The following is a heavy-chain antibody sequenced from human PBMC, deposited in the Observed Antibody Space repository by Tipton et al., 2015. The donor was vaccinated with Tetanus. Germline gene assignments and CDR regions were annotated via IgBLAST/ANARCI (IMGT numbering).Heavy chain of an antibody. CDR1: GDSLSRGGYF. J-gene: IGHJ5*02. CDR3: ARRLIQNWFDP. D-gene: IGHD2-8*01. V-gene: IGHV4-31*03. Sequence: TLSLTCTVSGDSLSRGGYFWNWIPQQPDRGLEGVGYIYYTGDTYYNPSLKRRVTISVGTSNNQFSLKLTSLTAADTAVYYCARRLIQNWFDPWGQGTLVTVSS. CDR2: IYYTGDT.